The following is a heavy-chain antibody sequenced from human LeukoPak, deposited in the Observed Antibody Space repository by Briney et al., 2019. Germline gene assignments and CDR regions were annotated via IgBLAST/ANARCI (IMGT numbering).Heavy chain of an antibody. CDR2: INWNGGST. J-gene: IGHJ4*02. D-gene: IGHD3-3*01. Sequence: PGGSLRLSCAASGFTFDDYGMSWVRQAPGKGLEWVSGINWNGGSTGYADSVKGRLTISRDNAKNSLYLQMNSLRAEDTAVYYCAKGFFSAIYYFDYWGQGTLVTVSS. CDR1: GFTFDDYG. V-gene: IGHV3-20*04. CDR3: AKGFFSAIYYFDY.